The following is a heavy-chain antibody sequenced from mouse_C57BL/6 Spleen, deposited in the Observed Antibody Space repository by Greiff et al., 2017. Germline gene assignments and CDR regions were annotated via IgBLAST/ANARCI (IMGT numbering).Heavy chain of an antibody. CDR3: AIPYYGSSYFDY. CDR2: INPSTGGT. J-gene: IGHJ2*01. CDR1: GYSFTGYY. V-gene: IGHV1-42*01. Sequence: VHVKQSGPELVKPGASVKISCKASGYSFTGYYMNWVKQSPEKSLEWIGEINPSTGGTTYNQKFKAKATLTVDKSSSTAYMQLKSLTSEDSAVYYCAIPYYGSSYFDYWGQGTTLTVSS. D-gene: IGHD1-1*01.